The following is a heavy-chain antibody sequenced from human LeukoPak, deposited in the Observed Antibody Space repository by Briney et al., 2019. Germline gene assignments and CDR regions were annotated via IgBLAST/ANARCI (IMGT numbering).Heavy chain of an antibody. CDR1: GYSFTSYW. Sequence: GESLKISCKGSGYSFTSYWISWVRQMPGKSLEWMGRIDPSDSYTNYSPSFQGHVTISADKSISTAYLQWSSLKASDTAMYYCASNYGDYEGDFDYWGQGTLVTVSS. D-gene: IGHD4-17*01. CDR3: ASNYGDYEGDFDY. CDR2: IDPSDSYT. V-gene: IGHV5-10-1*01. J-gene: IGHJ4*02.